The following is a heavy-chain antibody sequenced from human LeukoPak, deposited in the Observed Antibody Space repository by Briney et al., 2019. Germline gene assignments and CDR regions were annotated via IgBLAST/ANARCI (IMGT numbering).Heavy chain of an antibody. V-gene: IGHV3-7*01. CDR1: GFTFSSYG. J-gene: IGHJ4*02. CDR3: ARVRIAASSLDY. CDR2: IKQDGSEK. D-gene: IGHD6-6*01. Sequence: GGSLRLSCAASGFTFSSYGIHWVRQAPGKGLEWVANIKQDGSEKYYVDSVKGRFTISRDNAKNSLYLQMNSLRAEDTAVYYCARVRIAASSLDYWGQGTLVTVSS.